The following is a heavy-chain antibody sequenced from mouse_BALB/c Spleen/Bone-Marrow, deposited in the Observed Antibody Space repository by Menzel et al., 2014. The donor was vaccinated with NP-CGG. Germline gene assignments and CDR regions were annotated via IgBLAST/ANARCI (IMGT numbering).Heavy chain of an antibody. Sequence: QVQLQQSGAELVKPGAPVKLSCKASGYTFTSYWMNWEKQRPGRGLEWIGRIDPSDSETHYNQKFKDKATLTVDKSSSTAYIQLSSLTSEDSAVYYCARRGYGYGFAYWGQGTLVTVSA. J-gene: IGHJ3*01. CDR3: ARRGYGYGFAY. CDR1: GYTFTSYW. CDR2: IDPSDSET. D-gene: IGHD1-2*01. V-gene: IGHV1-69*02.